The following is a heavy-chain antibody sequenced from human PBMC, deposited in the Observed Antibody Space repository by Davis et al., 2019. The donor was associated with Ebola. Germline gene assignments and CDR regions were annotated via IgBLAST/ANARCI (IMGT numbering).Heavy chain of an antibody. D-gene: IGHD5-12*01. Sequence: GESLKISCAASGFNFDAYTMHWVRQAPGKGLEWVSLIGWVGGTTYYADSVRGRFTISRDNSKNSVYLQLNSLRTEDTALYYCAKEDNSGWPSLATWGQGTLVIVSS. J-gene: IGHJ4*02. V-gene: IGHV3-43*01. CDR3: AKEDNSGWPSLAT. CDR1: GFNFDAYT. CDR2: IGWVGGTT.